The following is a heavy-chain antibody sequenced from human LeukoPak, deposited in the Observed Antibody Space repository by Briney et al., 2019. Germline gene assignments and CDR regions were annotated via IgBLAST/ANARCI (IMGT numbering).Heavy chain of an antibody. CDR3: ARLTTPRSYYDSSGYPDY. V-gene: IGHV5-51*01. D-gene: IGHD3-22*01. Sequence: GESLKISCKGSGYSFTSYWIGWGRQMPGKGLEWMGIIYPGDSDTSYSPSFQAQVTISAAKSISTAYLQWSSLKASDTAMYYCARLTTPRSYYDSSGYPDYWGQGTLVTVSS. J-gene: IGHJ4*02. CDR1: GYSFTSYW. CDR2: IYPGDSDT.